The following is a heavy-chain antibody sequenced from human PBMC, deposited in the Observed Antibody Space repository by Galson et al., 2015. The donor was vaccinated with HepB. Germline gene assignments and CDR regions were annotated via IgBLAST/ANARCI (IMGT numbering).Heavy chain of an antibody. J-gene: IGHJ4*02. CDR1: GYTFTSYA. CDR3: ASLSYGSGSARYPGGY. Sequence: SVKVSCKAPGYTFTSYAMHWVRQAPGQRLEWMGWINAGNGNTKYSQKFQGRVTITRDTSASTAYMELSSLRSEDTAVYYCASLSYGSGSARYPGGYWGQGTLVTVSS. CDR2: INAGNGNT. V-gene: IGHV1-3*01. D-gene: IGHD3-10*01.